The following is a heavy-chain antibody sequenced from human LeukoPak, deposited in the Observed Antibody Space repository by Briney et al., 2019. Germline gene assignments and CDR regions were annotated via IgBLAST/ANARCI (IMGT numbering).Heavy chain of an antibody. CDR2: IYYSGST. CDR3: ARDLYCSGGSCYRWFDP. V-gene: IGHV4-59*12. CDR1: GDSISSYY. D-gene: IGHD2-15*01. J-gene: IGHJ5*02. Sequence: SETLSLTCTVSGDSISSYYWSWIRQPPGKGLEWIGYIYYSGSTNYNPSLKSRVTISVDTSKNQFSLKLSSVTAADTAVYYCARDLYCSGGSCYRWFDPWGQGTLVTVSS.